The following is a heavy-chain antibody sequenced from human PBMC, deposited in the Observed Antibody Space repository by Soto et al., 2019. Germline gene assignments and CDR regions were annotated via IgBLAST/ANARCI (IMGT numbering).Heavy chain of an antibody. V-gene: IGHV4-34*01. D-gene: IGHD1-26*01. CDR1: GGSFSGYY. CDR3: ARQGSYFLFDY. CDR2: INHSGST. J-gene: IGHJ4*02. Sequence: PSETLSLTCAVYGGSFSGYYWSWIRQPPGKGLEWIGEINHSGSTNYNPSLKSRVTISVDTSKNQFSLKLSSVTAADTAVYYCARQGSYFLFDYWGQGTLVTVSS.